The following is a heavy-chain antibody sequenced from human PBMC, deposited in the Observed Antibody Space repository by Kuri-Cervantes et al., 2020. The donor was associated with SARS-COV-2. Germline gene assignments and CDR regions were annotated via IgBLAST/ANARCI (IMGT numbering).Heavy chain of an antibody. Sequence: GESLKISCAASGFTVSSNYMSWVRQAPGKGLEWVSVIYSGGSTYYADSVKGRFSISRDSSKNTLYLQMNSLRAEDTAVYYCARAGYSSSSRNYFDYWGQGTLVTVSS. V-gene: IGHV3-53*01. J-gene: IGHJ4*02. CDR2: IYSGGST. D-gene: IGHD6-13*01. CDR1: GFTVSSNY. CDR3: ARAGYSSSSRNYFDY.